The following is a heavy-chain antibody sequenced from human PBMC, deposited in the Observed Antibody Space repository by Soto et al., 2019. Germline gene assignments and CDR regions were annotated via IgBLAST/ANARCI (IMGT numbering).Heavy chain of an antibody. D-gene: IGHD3-3*01. CDR3: GKKGGGASIDFWRANWFDP. CDR2: IIPIFGGP. J-gene: IGHJ5*02. V-gene: IGHV1-69*06. CDR1: GGMFSDYT. Sequence: QVQLVQSGAVVKKPGSSVTVSCKASGGMFSDYTISWVRQAPGQGLEWMGGIIPIFGGPHYAQKFQGRVTVTADKPTSEVDLELRDLTTEDTAVNYCGKKGGGASIDFWRANWFDPWGQGTLVTVSS.